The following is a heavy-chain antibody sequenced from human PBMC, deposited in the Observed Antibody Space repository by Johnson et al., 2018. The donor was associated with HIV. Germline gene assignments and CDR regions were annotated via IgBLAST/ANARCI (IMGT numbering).Heavy chain of an antibody. CDR2: LYSGGNT. V-gene: IGHV3-66*01. CDR3: AREGPSERAGFDI. Sequence: VQLVESGGGLVQPGGSLRLSCGASGFSVSDSYMNWVRQAPGQGLEWVSVLYSGGNTYYADSVKGRFTISRDNSKNTLYLQMNSLRADDTAVYYCAREGPSERAGFDIWGQGTMVTVSS. CDR1: GFSVSDSY. J-gene: IGHJ3*02.